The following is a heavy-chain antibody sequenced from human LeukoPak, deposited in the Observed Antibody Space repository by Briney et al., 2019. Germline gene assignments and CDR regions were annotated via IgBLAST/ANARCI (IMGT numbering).Heavy chain of an antibody. CDR3: AKDRSYYDSSGYIYYFDY. Sequence: GVSLRLSCAASGLTVSTNYMSWVRQAPGKGLEWVSGISGSGVSTYYADSVKGRFTISRDHSKNTLYLQMNSLRAEDTAVYYCAKDRSYYDSSGYIYYFDYWGPGTLVTVSP. CDR2: ISGSGVST. D-gene: IGHD3-22*01. CDR1: GLTVSTNY. V-gene: IGHV3-23*01. J-gene: IGHJ4*02.